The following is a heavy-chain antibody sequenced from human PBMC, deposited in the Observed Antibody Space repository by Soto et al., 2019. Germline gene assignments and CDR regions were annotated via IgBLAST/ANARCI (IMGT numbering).Heavy chain of an antibody. CDR2: IIPIFGTA. CDR1: GGTFSSYA. V-gene: IGHV1-69*01. Sequence: QVQLVQSGAEVKKPGSSVKVSCKASGGTFSSYAISWVRQAPGQGLEWMGGIIPIFGTANYAQKFKGRVTSTADESTSTAYRELSSLRSEDTAVYYCARIIDPRVGYFDYWGQGTLVPVSS. J-gene: IGHJ4*02. CDR3: ARIIDPRVGYFDY.